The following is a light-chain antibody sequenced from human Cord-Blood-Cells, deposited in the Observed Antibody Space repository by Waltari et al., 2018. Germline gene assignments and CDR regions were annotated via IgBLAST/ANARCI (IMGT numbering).Light chain of an antibody. J-gene: IGLJ3*02. CDR2: SKN. Sequence: SSELTQDPAVSVALGQTVRITCQGDSLRSYYASWYQQKPGQAQVLVIYSKNNRPSGIPDRFSGSSSGNTASLAITGAQAEDEADYYCNSRDSSGTHRVFGGGTKLTVL. CDR3: NSRDSSGTHRV. V-gene: IGLV3-19*01. CDR1: SLRSYY.